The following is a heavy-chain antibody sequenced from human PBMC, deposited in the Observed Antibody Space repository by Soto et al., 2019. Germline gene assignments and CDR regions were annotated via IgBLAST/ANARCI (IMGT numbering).Heavy chain of an antibody. V-gene: IGHV1-2*04. CDR3: ARGGYGSSWTYYYYGMDV. D-gene: IGHD6-13*01. Sequence: QVQLVQSGAEVKKPGASVKVSCKASGYTFTGYYMHWVRQAPGQGLEGMGWINPNSGGTNNAQKFQGWVTMTRDTSISTAYMELSRLRSDDTAVYYCARGGYGSSWTYYYYGMDVWGQGTTVTVSS. CDR1: GYTFTGYY. CDR2: INPNSGGT. J-gene: IGHJ6*02.